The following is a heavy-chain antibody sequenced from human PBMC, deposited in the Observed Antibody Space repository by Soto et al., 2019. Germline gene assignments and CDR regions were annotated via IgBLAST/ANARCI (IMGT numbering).Heavy chain of an antibody. J-gene: IGHJ4*02. D-gene: IGHD3-16*02. CDR2: IYYSGST. CDR1: GGSISSGVYY. CDR3: ARGGSYHELVSDH. Sequence: QVQLQESGPGLVKPSQTLSLTCTVSGGSISSGVYYWNWIRQYPGKGLEWIGYIYYSGSTYYNPSLKSRVTISVDTSKNQFSLKLSSVTAADTAVYYCARGGSYHELVSDHWGQGTLVTVS. V-gene: IGHV4-31*03.